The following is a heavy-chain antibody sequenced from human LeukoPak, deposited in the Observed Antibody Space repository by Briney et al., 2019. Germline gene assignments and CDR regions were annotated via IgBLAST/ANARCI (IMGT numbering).Heavy chain of an antibody. D-gene: IGHD1-7*01. V-gene: IGHV4-59*01. Sequence: SETLSLTCTVSGGSISSYYWSWIRQPPGKGLEWIGYIYYCGSTNYNPSLKSRVTISVDTSKNQFSLKLSSVAAADTAVYYCARARDWNYVPFDYWGQGTLVTVSS. CDR2: IYYCGST. CDR1: GGSISSYY. J-gene: IGHJ4*02. CDR3: ARARDWNYVPFDY.